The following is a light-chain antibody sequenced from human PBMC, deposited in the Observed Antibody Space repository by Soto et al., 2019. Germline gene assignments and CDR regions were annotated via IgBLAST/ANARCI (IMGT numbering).Light chain of an antibody. CDR1: RSVSNR. CDR3: QQYYNWPVT. J-gene: IGKJ4*01. CDR2: GAS. V-gene: IGKV3-15*01. Sequence: EILMMQSPATLSVSPGETVTFSCRASRSVSNRLAWYQHKPGQAPRLLISGASNGATGIPPKFSGSGSGTEFTLTVDSLQSDDIALYYCQQYYNWPVTFGGGTKVEIK.